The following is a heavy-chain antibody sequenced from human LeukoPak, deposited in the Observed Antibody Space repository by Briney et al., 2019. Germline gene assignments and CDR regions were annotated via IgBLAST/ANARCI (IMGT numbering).Heavy chain of an antibody. CDR2: INPNSGGT. V-gene: IGHV1-2*06. D-gene: IGHD3-10*01. CDR1: GYTFTGYY. J-gene: IGHJ4*02. Sequence: RASVKVSCKASGYTFTGYYMHWVRQAPGQGLEWMGRINPNSGGTNYAQKFQGRVTMTRDTSTSTVYMELSSLRSEDTAVYYCARDAKMGSYYYGSGSYYNLGYWGQGTLVTVSS. CDR3: ARDAKMGSYYYGSGSYYNLGY.